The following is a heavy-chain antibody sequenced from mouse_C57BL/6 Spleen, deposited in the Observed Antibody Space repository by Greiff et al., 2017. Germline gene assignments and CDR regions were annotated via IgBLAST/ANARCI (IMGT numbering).Heavy chain of an antibody. J-gene: IGHJ4*01. D-gene: IGHD2-2*01. Sequence: VQLKESGGGLVKPGGSLKLSCAASGFTFSSYAMSWVRQTPEKRLEWVATISDGGSYTYYPDNVKGRFTISRDNAKNNLYLQMSHLKSDDTAMYYCARGGYALYYYAMDYWGQGTSVTVSS. CDR3: ARGGYALYYYAMDY. V-gene: IGHV5-4*01. CDR1: GFTFSSYA. CDR2: ISDGGSYT.